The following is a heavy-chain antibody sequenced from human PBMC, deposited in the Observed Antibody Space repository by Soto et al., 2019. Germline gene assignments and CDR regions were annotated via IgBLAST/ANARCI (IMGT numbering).Heavy chain of an antibody. CDR1: GYSFTSYW. D-gene: IGHD1-1*01. CDR3: VLQNNWWGIQD. CDR2: IYPGDSDT. J-gene: IGHJ4*02. V-gene: IGHV5-51*01. Sequence: GESLKISCKGSGYSFTSYWIGWVRQMPGKGLEWMGIIYPGDSDTRYSPSFQGQVTISADKSISTAYLQWSSLKASDTAMDYCVLQNNWWGIQDWGQGAQVPVSS.